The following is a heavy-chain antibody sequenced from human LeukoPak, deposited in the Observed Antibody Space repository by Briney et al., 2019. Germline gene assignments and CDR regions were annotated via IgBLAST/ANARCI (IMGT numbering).Heavy chain of an antibody. V-gene: IGHV3-30*14. CDR1: GFTFSSYA. Sequence: GGSLRLSCAASGFTFSSYAMHWVRQAPGKGLEWVAVISYDGSNKYYADSVKGRFTISRDNSKNTLYLQMNSLRAEDTAVYYCARLAAGGWAFRYWGQGTLVTVSS. D-gene: IGHD6-25*01. CDR3: ARLAAGGWAFRY. CDR2: ISYDGSNK. J-gene: IGHJ4*02.